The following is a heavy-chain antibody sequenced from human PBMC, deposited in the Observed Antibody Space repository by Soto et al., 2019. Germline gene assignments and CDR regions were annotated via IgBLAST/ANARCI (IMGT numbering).Heavy chain of an antibody. CDR3: ARDHGDSQAPSYYYYYYMDV. Sequence: QVQLVQSGAEVKKPGSSVKVSCTASGGTFSSYTISWVRQAPGQGLEWMGRIIPILGIANYAQKFQGRVTITADKSTSTAYMELGSLRSEDTAVYYCARDHGDSQAPSYYYYYYMDVWGKGTTVTVSS. D-gene: IGHD4-17*01. CDR2: IIPILGIA. V-gene: IGHV1-69*08. J-gene: IGHJ6*03. CDR1: GGTFSSYT.